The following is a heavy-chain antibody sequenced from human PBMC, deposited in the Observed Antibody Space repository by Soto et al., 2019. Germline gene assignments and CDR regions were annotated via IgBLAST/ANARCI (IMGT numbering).Heavy chain of an antibody. D-gene: IGHD1-1*01. Sequence: QVQLVESGGGVVQPGRSLRLSCAASGFTFSSYAMHWVRQAPGKGLEWVAVISYDGSNKYYADSVKGRFTISRDNSKNTLYLQLNSLRPQDTAVSYCARDRMRYICNDVPYYYYGMGVWGHGTTFTVFS. CDR3: ARDRMRYICNDVPYYYYGMGV. V-gene: IGHV3-30-3*01. J-gene: IGHJ6*01. CDR2: ISYDGSNK. CDR1: GFTFSSYA.